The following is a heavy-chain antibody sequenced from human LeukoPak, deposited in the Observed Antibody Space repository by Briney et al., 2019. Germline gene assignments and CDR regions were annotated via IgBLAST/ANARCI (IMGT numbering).Heavy chain of an antibody. CDR2: INNDGSIT. D-gene: IGHD2-15*01. CDR1: GFSFSSYW. V-gene: IGHV3-74*01. Sequence: GGSLRLSCAASGFSFSSYWMNWVRNAPGKGLVWVSRINNDGSITSHADSVKGRFTISRDNAKNTLYLQMNSLRAEDTAVYYCARAPRGDCSGGTCNSWFDPWGQGTLVTVSS. J-gene: IGHJ5*02. CDR3: ARAPRGDCSGGTCNSWFDP.